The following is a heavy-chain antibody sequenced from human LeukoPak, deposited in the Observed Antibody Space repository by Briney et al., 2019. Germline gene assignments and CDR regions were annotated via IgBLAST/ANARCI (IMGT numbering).Heavy chain of an antibody. CDR3: ARDSRGYSGYVWNAWPLYSSGWGGWFDP. D-gene: IGHD5-12*01. J-gene: IGHJ5*02. CDR2: INPNSGGT. CDR1: GYTFTGYY. Sequence: ASVKVSCKASGYTFTGYYMHWVRQAPGQGLEWMGWINPNSGGTNYAQKFQGRVTMTRDTSISTAYMELSRLRSDDTAVYYCARDSRGYSGYVWNAWPLYSSGWGGWFDPWGQGTLVTVSS. V-gene: IGHV1-2*02.